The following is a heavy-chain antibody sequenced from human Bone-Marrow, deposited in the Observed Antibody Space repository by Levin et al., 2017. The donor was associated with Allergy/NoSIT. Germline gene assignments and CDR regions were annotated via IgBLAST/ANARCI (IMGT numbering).Heavy chain of an antibody. CDR1: GGTFSTYG. CDR2: VIPVFGTP. V-gene: IGHV1-69*13. CDR3: AREGGREVDNFYFDY. D-gene: IGHD5-24*01. Sequence: GASVKVSCKASGGTFSTYGINWVRQAPGQGLEWMGGVIPVFGTPTYAQRFQGRVRITADESTSTAYMELNSLRSDDTAVYYCAREGGREVDNFYFDYWGQGTTVTVSS. J-gene: IGHJ4*02.